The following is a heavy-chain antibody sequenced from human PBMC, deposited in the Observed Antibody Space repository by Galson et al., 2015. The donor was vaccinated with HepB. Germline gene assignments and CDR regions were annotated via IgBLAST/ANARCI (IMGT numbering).Heavy chain of an antibody. D-gene: IGHD1-26*01. CDR1: GFTFSSYA. Sequence: SLRLSCAASGFTFSSYAMSWVRQAPGKGLEWVSAISGSGGSTYYADSVKGRFTISRDNSKNTLYLQMNSLRAEDTAVYYCAKGVQVGPDAFDIWGQGTMVTVSS. CDR3: AKGVQVGPDAFDI. V-gene: IGHV3-23*01. J-gene: IGHJ3*02. CDR2: ISGSGGST.